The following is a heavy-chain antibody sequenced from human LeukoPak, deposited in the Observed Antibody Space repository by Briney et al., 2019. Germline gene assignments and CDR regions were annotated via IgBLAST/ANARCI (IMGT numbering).Heavy chain of an antibody. CDR2: IYDGGST. CDR3: ARLNSDDTLFDY. J-gene: IGHJ4*02. Sequence: PGGSLRLSCAASGFTFTSYSMNWVRQAPGKGLEWVSVIYDGGSTYYADSVKGRFTISRDNSKNTLYLQMNSLRAEDTAVYYCARLNSDDTLFDYWGQGTQVTVSS. CDR1: GFTFTSYS. V-gene: IGHV3-53*01. D-gene: IGHD4-23*01.